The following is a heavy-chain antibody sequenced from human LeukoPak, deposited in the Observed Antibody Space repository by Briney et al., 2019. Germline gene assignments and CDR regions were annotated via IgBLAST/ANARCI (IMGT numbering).Heavy chain of an antibody. CDR3: AREQGDSPFDY. Sequence: GGSLRLSCAASGFTISTYSMNWVRQAPGKGLEWVSSISSSRTYIYYADSVKGRFTISRDNAKNSLYLQMNSLRAEDTAVYYCAREQGDSPFDYWGQGTLVTVSS. CDR1: GFTISTYS. J-gene: IGHJ4*02. D-gene: IGHD2-15*01. CDR2: ISSSRTYI. V-gene: IGHV3-21*01.